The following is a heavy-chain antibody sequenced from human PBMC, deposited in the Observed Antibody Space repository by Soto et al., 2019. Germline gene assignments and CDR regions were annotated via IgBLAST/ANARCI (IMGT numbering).Heavy chain of an antibody. D-gene: IGHD3-10*01. V-gene: IGHV4-30-4*01. CDR1: GGSLTSGDYS. Sequence: PSETLSLTCTASGGSLTSGDYSWNWIRQPPGKGLEWIGSIYHNGKTFYNPPLKSRLSMTLGTSKTQFSLNLRAATAADTAVYYCVRAPFYDSGSYERIGWFASWGQGTLVAVSS. CDR2: IYHNGKT. J-gene: IGHJ5*01. CDR3: VRAPFYDSGSYERIGWFAS.